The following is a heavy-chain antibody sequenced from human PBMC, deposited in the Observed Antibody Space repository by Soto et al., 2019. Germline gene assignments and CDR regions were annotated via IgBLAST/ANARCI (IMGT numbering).Heavy chain of an antibody. Sequence: GGSLRLSCAASGFTVSSNYMNWVRQPPGKGLEWVSIIYSGSSSYYADSVKGRFTISRDNSKNTLYLQMNSLRAKDTAVYYCAREGDAFDIWGQGTMVTVSS. V-gene: IGHV3-53*01. CDR3: AREGDAFDI. CDR2: IYSGSSS. J-gene: IGHJ3*02. CDR1: GFTVSSNY.